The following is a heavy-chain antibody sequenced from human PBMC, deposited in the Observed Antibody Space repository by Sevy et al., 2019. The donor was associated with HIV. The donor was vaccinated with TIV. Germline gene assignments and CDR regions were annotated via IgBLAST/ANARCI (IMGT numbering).Heavy chain of an antibody. CDR3: AGDVGGGDGMGGGGDY. CDR2: ISYDGSNK. V-gene: IGHV3-30-3*01. J-gene: IGHJ4*02. CDR1: GFTFSSYA. Sequence: GGSLRLSCAASGFTFSSYAMHWVRQAPGKGLEWVAVISYDGSNKYYADSVKGRFTISRDNSKNTLYLQMNSLRAEDKAGYFGAGDVGGGDGMGGGGDYWGQGTLVTVSS. D-gene: IGHD3-16*01.